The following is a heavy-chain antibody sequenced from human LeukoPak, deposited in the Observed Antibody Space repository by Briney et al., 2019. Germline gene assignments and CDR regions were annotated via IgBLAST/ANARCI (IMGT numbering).Heavy chain of an antibody. CDR2: ISYDGSNK. Sequence: GGSLRLSCAASGFTFSSYGMHWVRQAPGKGLEWVAVISYDGSNKYYADSVEGRFTISRDNSKNTLYLQMNSLRAEDTAAYYCVRGNFNGGIDYWGQGTLVTVSS. J-gene: IGHJ4*02. CDR3: VRGNFNGGIDY. CDR1: GFTFSSYG. V-gene: IGHV3-30*03. D-gene: IGHD3-10*01.